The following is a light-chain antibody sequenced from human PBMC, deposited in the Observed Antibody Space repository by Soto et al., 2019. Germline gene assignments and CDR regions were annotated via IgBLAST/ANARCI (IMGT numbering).Light chain of an antibody. V-gene: IGLV2-14*03. J-gene: IGLJ1*01. CDR1: SSDVGSYNY. CDR3: SSLTSSSTLYV. Sequence: QSVLTQPASVSGSPGQSITISCTGTSSDVGSYNYVSWYRHHPGKAPKLMIYDVNNRPSGVSNRFSGSKSGNAASLTISGLHTEDEADYYCSSLTSSSTLYVFGTGTKVTVL. CDR2: DVN.